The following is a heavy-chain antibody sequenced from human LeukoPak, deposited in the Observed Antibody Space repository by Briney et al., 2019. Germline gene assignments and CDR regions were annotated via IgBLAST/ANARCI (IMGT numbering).Heavy chain of an antibody. D-gene: IGHD4-17*01. J-gene: IGHJ3*02. CDR2: ISGSGGST. CDR3: AKDRADYGDYFGAFDI. V-gene: IGHV3-23*01. Sequence: PGGSLRLSCAASGFTFSSYAMSWVRQAPGKGLGWVSAISGSGGSTYYADSVKGRFTISRDNSKNTPYLQMNSLRAEDTAVYYCAKDRADYGDYFGAFDIWGQGTMVTVSS. CDR1: GFTFSSYA.